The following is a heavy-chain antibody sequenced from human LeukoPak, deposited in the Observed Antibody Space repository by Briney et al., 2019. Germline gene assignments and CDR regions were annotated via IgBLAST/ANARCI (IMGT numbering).Heavy chain of an antibody. D-gene: IGHD1-26*01. Sequence: TSGTLSLTCTVSSGPINSSNWWTWVRQSPGEGLEWIGEIFYSGSTNYNPSLKSRVTMSVDEYKNQFSLKLPSVTASDTAVYYCANSPHLGDNWLDPWGQGTLVTVSS. V-gene: IGHV4-4*02. J-gene: IGHJ5*02. CDR2: IFYSGST. CDR1: SGPINSSNW. CDR3: ANSPHLGDNWLDP.